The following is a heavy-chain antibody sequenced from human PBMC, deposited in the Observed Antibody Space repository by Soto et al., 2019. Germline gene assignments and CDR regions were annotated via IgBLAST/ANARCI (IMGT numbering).Heavy chain of an antibody. J-gene: IGHJ5*02. D-gene: IGHD2-15*01. V-gene: IGHV4-39*01. CDR3: ARLPHCNADGCIFDP. Sequence: SETLSLTCTVSGDSISSSSYYWAWIRQPPGKELEWIGSINYSGTTYYTGSLRSRLTMSVDTSKNQFSLNVNSVIAADTAVYYCARLPHCNADGCIFDPWGQGILVTVSS. CDR2: INYSGTT. CDR1: GDSISSSSYY.